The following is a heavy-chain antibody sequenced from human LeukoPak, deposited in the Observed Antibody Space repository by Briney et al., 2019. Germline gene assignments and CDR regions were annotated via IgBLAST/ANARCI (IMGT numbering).Heavy chain of an antibody. Sequence: PSETLSLTCTVPGGSISSYYWSWIRQPPGKGLEWIGYIYHSGSTNYNPSLKSRVTISVDTSKNQFSLKLSSVTAADTAVYYCARQRYYYDSSEAGDAFDIWGQGTMVTVSS. CDR3: ARQRYYYDSSEAGDAFDI. D-gene: IGHD3-22*01. CDR1: GGSISSYY. V-gene: IGHV4-59*01. J-gene: IGHJ3*02. CDR2: IYHSGST.